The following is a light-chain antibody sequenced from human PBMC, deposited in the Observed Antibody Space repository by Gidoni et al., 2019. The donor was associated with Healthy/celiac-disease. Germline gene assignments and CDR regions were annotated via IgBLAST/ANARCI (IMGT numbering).Light chain of an antibody. J-gene: IGKJ2*01. V-gene: IGKV1D-8*01. Sequence: VCMTPSPSFLAASTGDSVTISCRMSQGISSYLAWYQQKPGKAPEPLIYAASTLQRGVPSRFSGSGSGTDFTLTISCLQAEDVATYYCQQYYSCPRTFGQGTRLEIK. CDR3: QQYYSCPRT. CDR1: QGISSY. CDR2: AAS.